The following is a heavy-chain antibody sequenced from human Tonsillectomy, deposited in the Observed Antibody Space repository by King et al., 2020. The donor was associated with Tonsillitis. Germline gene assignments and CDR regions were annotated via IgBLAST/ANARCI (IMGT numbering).Heavy chain of an antibody. J-gene: IGHJ4*02. CDR1: GFTFSTYA. V-gene: IGHV3-30-3*01. Sequence: VQLVESGGGVVQPGRSLRLSCAASGFTFSTYAMHWVRQAPGKGLEWGVVISYDGGDKYSADSVKGRFTISRDNSKNTLYLQMNSLRAEDTAVYYCAREGYSGYYFDYWGQGTLVTVSS. CDR2: ISYDGGDK. D-gene: IGHD5-12*01. CDR3: AREGYSGYYFDY.